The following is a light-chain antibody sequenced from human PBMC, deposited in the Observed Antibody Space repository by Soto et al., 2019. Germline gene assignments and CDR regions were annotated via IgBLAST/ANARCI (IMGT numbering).Light chain of an antibody. Sequence: EIVLTQSPGTLSLSPGERATLSCRASQSVDSTYLAWYQQKPGQAPRLLIFATSSRAAGVPDRFSGSGSGADFTLTISRLEPEDFAVYYCQQYDTSPPLYTFGQGTTLDIK. CDR3: QQYDTSPPLYT. V-gene: IGKV3-20*01. CDR1: QSVDSTY. CDR2: ATS. J-gene: IGKJ2*01.